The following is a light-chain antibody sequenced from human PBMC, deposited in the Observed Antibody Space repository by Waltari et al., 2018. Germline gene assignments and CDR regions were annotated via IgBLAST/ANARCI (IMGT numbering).Light chain of an antibody. CDR1: SGINVGTYR. V-gene: IGLV5-45*03. Sequence: QAVLTQPSSLSASPGASASLTCTLRSGINVGTYRIYWYQQKPGSPPQYLLRYKSDSDKQQGSEVPSRFSGSKDVSANAGVLLISGLQSEDEADYYCMIWYGSAAVFGGGTQLTVL. CDR2: YKSDSDK. CDR3: MIWYGSAAV. J-gene: IGLJ7*01.